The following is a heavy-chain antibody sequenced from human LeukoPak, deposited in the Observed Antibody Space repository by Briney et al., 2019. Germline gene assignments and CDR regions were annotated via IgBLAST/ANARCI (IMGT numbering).Heavy chain of an antibody. V-gene: IGHV3-30*18. D-gene: IGHD3-22*01. J-gene: IGHJ4*02. Sequence: PGGSLRLSCAASGFTFSSYGMHWVRQAPGKGLEWVAVISYDGSNKYYADSVKGRFTISRDNSKNTLYLQMNSLRAEDTAVYYCAKDWSDSSGYFLWGQGTLVTVSS. CDR2: ISYDGSNK. CDR1: GFTFSSYG. CDR3: AKDWSDSSGYFL.